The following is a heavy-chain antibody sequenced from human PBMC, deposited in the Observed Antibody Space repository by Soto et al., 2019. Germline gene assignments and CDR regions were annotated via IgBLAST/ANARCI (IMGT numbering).Heavy chain of an antibody. Sequence: SETLSLTCTVSGGSISSSSYYWGWIRQPPGKGLEWIGSMYYSGATYYNPSLKSRVTLSVDTSKNQFSLNLTSVTAADTAVYYCARDPPRFYGGGAYHKRTRNYFDYWGQGALVTVSS. V-gene: IGHV4-39*07. CDR3: ARDPPRFYGGGAYHKRTRNYFDY. CDR2: MYYSGAT. CDR1: GGSISSSSYY. J-gene: IGHJ4*02. D-gene: IGHD3-16*02.